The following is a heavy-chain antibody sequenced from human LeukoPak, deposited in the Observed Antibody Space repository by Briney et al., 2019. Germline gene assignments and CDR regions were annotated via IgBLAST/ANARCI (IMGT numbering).Heavy chain of an antibody. Sequence: SETLSLTCTVSGASISGPSWNWIRQPPGKGLEWIGRIYYSGASNYNPSLKGRVTMSIDTSKNQFSLKLSSVTAADTAVYYCARRPVEMAAIREDNWLDPWGQGTLVTVSS. D-gene: IGHD5-24*01. CDR1: GASISGPS. CDR3: ARRPVEMAAIREDNWLDP. V-gene: IGHV4-59*08. CDR2: IYYSGAS. J-gene: IGHJ5*02.